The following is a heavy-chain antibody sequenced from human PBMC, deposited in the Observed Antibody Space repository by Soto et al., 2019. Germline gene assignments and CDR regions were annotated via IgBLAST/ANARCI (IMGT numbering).Heavy chain of an antibody. V-gene: IGHV1-69*01. CDR3: ASPLGMYYYYGMDV. D-gene: IGHD7-27*01. J-gene: IGHJ6*02. CDR2: IIPIFGTA. CDR1: GGTFSSYA. Sequence: KVSCKASGGTFSSYAISWVRQAPGQGLEWMGGIIPIFGTANYAQKFQGRVTITADESTSTAYMELSSLRSEDTAVYYCASPLGMYYYYGMDVWGQGTTVTVSS.